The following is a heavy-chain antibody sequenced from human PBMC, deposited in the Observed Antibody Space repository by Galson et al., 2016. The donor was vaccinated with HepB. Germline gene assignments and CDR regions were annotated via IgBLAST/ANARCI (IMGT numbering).Heavy chain of an antibody. J-gene: IGHJ3*01. V-gene: IGHV3-48*03. CDR2: ISSIGTNK. CDR1: GFTFSTFE. Sequence: SLRLSCAASGFTFSTFEMNWVRQAPGKGLEWVSFISSIGTNKYYSDSVKGRFTISRDNAKNSMYLQMNSLRAEDTSVYYCVRYGVIDVFDVWGQGTLVTVSS. CDR3: VRYGVIDVFDV. D-gene: IGHD3-10*01.